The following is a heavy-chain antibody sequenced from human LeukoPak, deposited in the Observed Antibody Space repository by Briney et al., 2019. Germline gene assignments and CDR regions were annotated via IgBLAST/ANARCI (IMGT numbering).Heavy chain of an antibody. CDR3: ARRVAGSYSD. CDR2: IYSGGNT. Sequence: GGSLRLSCVGSGFTFSNYAMSWVRQAPGKGLEWVSIIYSGGNTYYADSVKGRFTISRDNSKNTLFFQMNSLGADDTAVYYCARRVAGSYSDWGQGTLVTVSS. J-gene: IGHJ4*02. V-gene: IGHV3-53*01. CDR1: GFTFSNYA. D-gene: IGHD1-26*01.